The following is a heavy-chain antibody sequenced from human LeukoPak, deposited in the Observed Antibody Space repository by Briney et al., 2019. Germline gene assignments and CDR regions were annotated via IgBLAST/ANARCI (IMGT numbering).Heavy chain of an antibody. J-gene: IGHJ4*02. D-gene: IGHD3-10*01. Sequence: SETLSLTCAVSGGSISSTNWWSWVRQPPGKGLEWIGEIYHSGNTNYNPSLKSRVTISADKSKNQFSLRLTYVTAADTAVYYCARDRMGVRAFDYWGQGTLVTVSS. CDR1: GGSISSTNW. CDR3: ARDRMGVRAFDY. CDR2: IYHSGNT. V-gene: IGHV4-4*02.